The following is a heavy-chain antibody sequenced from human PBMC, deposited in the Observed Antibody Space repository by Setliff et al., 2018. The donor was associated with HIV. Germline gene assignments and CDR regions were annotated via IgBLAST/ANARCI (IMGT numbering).Heavy chain of an antibody. CDR2: IYHSGST. J-gene: IGHJ3*02. V-gene: IGHV4-38-2*02. CDR1: GYFISSGYY. Sequence: SETLSLTCAVSGYFISSGYYWGWIRQPPGKGLEWIGSIYHSGSTHYNPSLKSRVTISVDTSKNQFSLKLNSVTAADTAVYCCARDRWFGENDAFDIWGQGTMVTVSS. D-gene: IGHD3-10*01. CDR3: ARDRWFGENDAFDI.